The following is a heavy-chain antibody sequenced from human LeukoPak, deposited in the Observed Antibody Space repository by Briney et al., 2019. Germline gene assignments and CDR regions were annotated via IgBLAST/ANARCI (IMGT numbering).Heavy chain of an antibody. CDR3: TSGQMFTSGGFDD. CDR2: IYTAGDT. D-gene: IGHD6-19*01. Sequence: QTGGSLRLSCAASGFTFSSYAMRWVRQAPGKGLEWVSVIYTAGDTFYPDSVRGRFSISRDTSRNMVNLQMNSLRAEDTALYYCTSGQMFTSGGFDDWGRGTLVTVSS. J-gene: IGHJ4*02. V-gene: IGHV3-23*03. CDR1: GFTFSSYA.